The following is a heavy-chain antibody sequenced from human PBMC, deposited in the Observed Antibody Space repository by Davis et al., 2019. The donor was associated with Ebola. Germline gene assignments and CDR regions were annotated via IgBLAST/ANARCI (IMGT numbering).Heavy chain of an antibody. J-gene: IGHJ5*02. CDR2: IKQGGSQK. V-gene: IGHV3-7*01. CDR1: GFTLSSHW. Sequence: GGSLRLSCAASGFTLSSHWMGWVRQAPGKGLEWVANIKQGGSQKNYVDSVRGRFTISRDNAKNSLYLQMNSLRVEDTAVYYCMRWSLYSGHDCDLWGQGTLVTVS. CDR3: MRWSLYSGHDCDL. D-gene: IGHD1-26*01.